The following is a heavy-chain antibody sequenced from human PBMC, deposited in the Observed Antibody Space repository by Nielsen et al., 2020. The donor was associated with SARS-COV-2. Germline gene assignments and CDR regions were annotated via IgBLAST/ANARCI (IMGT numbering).Heavy chain of an antibody. CDR1: GASMSTSY. Sequence: SETLSLTCTVSGASMSTSYWSWLRQPPGKGLEWIGYISYSGSAYYNPSLKSRVTISVDTSKNQISLKLSSVTAADTAVYYCARAPTIFGVVITTFDYWGQGTLVTVSS. V-gene: IGHV4-59*12. CDR3: ARAPTIFGVVITTFDY. J-gene: IGHJ4*02. CDR2: ISYSGSA. D-gene: IGHD3-3*01.